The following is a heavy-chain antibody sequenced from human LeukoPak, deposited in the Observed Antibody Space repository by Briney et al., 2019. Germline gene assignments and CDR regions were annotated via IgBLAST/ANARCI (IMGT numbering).Heavy chain of an antibody. Sequence: SVKVSCKASGGTFSRHAISWVRQAPGQGLEWMGGIIPMFGTANYAQKFQGRVTITTDESTSTGYMELSNLRSEDTAVYYCATPYYDSSGYHALDYWGQGTLVTVSS. CDR3: ATPYYDSSGYHALDY. CDR1: GGTFSRHA. V-gene: IGHV1-69*05. J-gene: IGHJ4*02. D-gene: IGHD3-22*01. CDR2: IIPMFGTA.